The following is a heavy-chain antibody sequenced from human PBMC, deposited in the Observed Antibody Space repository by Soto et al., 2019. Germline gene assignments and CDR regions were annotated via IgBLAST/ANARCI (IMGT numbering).Heavy chain of an antibody. CDR3: ARENYDVLTGYFNIPSRDY. Sequence: QVELVQSGAEVKKPGASVRVSCKASGYTFTNYGIIWVRQAPGQGLEWVGWISAYSGDTNYAQKLQGRVTMTTDTSTSTAYMELRSLRSDDTAVYYCARENYDVLTGYFNIPSRDYWGQGTLVTVSS. CDR1: GYTFTNYG. V-gene: IGHV1-18*01. CDR2: ISAYSGDT. J-gene: IGHJ4*02. D-gene: IGHD3-9*01.